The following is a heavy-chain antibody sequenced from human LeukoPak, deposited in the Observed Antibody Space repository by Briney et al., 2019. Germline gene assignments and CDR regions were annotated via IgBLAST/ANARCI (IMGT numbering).Heavy chain of an antibody. CDR1: GFAFRTYS. J-gene: IGHJ4*02. V-gene: IGHV3-30*04. CDR3: AREERVGATYYLDA. Sequence: PGRSLKLSCAASGFAFRTYSMHWVRQAPGKGLEWLAVITYDGKVQHYTDSVKGRFTGSRDNSKKTLYLQMISLRPEDTAFYYCAREERVGATYYLDAWGRGTLVTVSS. CDR2: ITYDGKVQ. D-gene: IGHD1-26*01.